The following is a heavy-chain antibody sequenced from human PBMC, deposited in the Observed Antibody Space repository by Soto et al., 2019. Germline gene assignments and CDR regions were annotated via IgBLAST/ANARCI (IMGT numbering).Heavy chain of an antibody. D-gene: IGHD1-1*01. Sequence: QVHLVQSGAEVKKPGASVKVSCKGSGYAFTTYGITWVRQAPGQGLEWMGWISAHNGNTNYAQTLQGRVTVTRDTSTSTSYMELRRLRSDDTAVYGCARGRYGDYWGQGALVTVSS. J-gene: IGHJ4*02. V-gene: IGHV1-18*01. CDR1: GYAFTTYG. CDR2: ISAHNGNT. CDR3: ARGRYGDY.